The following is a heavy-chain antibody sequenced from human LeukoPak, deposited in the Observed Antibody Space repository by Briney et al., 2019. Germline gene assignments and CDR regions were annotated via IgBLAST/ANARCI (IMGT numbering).Heavy chain of an antibody. D-gene: IGHD5-18*01. V-gene: IGHV3-48*01. CDR2: ISSSSSTI. J-gene: IGHJ4*02. Sequence: GGSLRLSCAASGFTFSSYSMNWVRQAPGKGLEWVSYISSSSSTIYYADSVKGRFTNSRDNAKNSLYLQLNSLRAEDTAVYYCARDLENTAMAYGGYYFDYWGQGTLVTVSS. CDR3: ARDLENTAMAYGGYYFDY. CDR1: GFTFSSYS.